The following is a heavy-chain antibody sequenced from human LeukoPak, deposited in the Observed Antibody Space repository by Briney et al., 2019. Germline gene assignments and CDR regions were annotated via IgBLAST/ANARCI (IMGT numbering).Heavy chain of an antibody. V-gene: IGHV3-48*03. CDR1: GFTFSSYE. J-gene: IGHJ4*02. Sequence: GGSLRLSCAASGFTFSSYEMNWIRQAPGKGLEWISYISNSGSTKYYADSVKGRFTISRDNAKNSVFLQMNSLRAEDTGVYYCARGRGYPSSWSVSWFDFWGQGTLVTVSS. D-gene: IGHD6-13*01. CDR3: ARGRGYPSSWSVSWFDF. CDR2: ISNSGSTK.